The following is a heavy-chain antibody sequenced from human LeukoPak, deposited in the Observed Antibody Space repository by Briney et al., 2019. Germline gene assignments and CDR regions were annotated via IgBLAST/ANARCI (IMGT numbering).Heavy chain of an antibody. CDR2: IIPIFGTA. CDR1: GGTFSSYA. V-gene: IGHV1-69*01. J-gene: IGHJ6*02. Sequence: GASVKVSCKASGGTFSSYAISWVRQAPGQGLEWMGGIIPIFGTANYAQKFQGRVTITADESTSTAYMELSSLRSEDTAVYYCAIGIAAAGTPPDYYYYGMDVWGQGTTVTVSS. D-gene: IGHD6-13*01. CDR3: AIGIAAAGTPPDYYYYGMDV.